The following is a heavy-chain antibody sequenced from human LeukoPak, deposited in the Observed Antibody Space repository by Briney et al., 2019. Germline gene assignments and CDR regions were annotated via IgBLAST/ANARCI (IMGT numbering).Heavy chain of an antibody. CDR1: GYTFTSYY. V-gene: IGHV1-46*01. Sequence: ASVKVSCKASGYTFTSYYMHWVRQAPGQGLEWMGIINHSGGSTSYAQKFQGRVTMTRDTSTSTVYMELSSLKSEDTAVYYCARDVGRYYDSSGYYPFQHWGQGTLVTVSS. CDR3: ARDVGRYYDSSGYYPFQH. D-gene: IGHD3-22*01. CDR2: INHSGGST. J-gene: IGHJ1*01.